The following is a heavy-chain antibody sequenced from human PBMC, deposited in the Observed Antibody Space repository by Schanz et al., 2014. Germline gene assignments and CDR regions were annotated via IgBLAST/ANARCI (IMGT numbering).Heavy chain of an antibody. CDR3: SKDKQGSRSDDS. CDR2: ISGSGAST. Sequence: EVQLVESGGGLVQPGGSLRLSCVASGVTFSSYAMSWVRQASGKGLEWVSAISGSGASTYYADSVKGRFTISRDNSKNTLYLQMNSLRAEDTAVYYCSKDKQGSRSDDSWGQGTLVTVSS. V-gene: IGHV3-23*04. CDR1: GVTFSSYA. D-gene: IGHD2-15*01. J-gene: IGHJ5*01.